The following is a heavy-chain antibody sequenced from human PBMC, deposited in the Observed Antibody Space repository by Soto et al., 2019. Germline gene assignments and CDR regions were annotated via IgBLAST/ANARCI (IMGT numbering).Heavy chain of an antibody. V-gene: IGHV4-59*01. Sequence: PSETLSLTCTVSGGSISSYYWSWIRQPPGKGLEWIGFIYYTGSTNYNPSLRSRVTISVDTSKSQFSLKLSSVNAADTAVYFCARDKGPRRSYYGMDVWGQGTTVTVSS. J-gene: IGHJ6*02. CDR2: IYYTGST. CDR3: ARDKGPRRSYYGMDV. D-gene: IGHD6-6*01. CDR1: GGSISSYY.